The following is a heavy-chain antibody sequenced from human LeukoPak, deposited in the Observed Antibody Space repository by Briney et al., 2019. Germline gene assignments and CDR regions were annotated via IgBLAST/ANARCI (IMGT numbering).Heavy chain of an antibody. D-gene: IGHD6-19*01. CDR3: ARSSSGWYFQLDY. CDR2: IWYDGSNK. Sequence: GGSLRLSCAASGFTFSSYGMHWVRQAPGKGLEWVAVIWYDGSNKYYADSVKGRFTISRDNAKNSLYLQMNSLRDEDTAVYYCARSSSGWYFQLDYWGQGTLVTVSS. CDR1: GFTFSSYG. J-gene: IGHJ4*02. V-gene: IGHV3-33*01.